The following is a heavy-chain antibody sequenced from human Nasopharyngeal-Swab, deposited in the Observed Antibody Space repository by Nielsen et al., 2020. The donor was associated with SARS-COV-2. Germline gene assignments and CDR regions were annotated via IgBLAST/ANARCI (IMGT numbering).Heavy chain of an antibody. CDR3: ARESPHDYVWGSYRYTLSFDY. D-gene: IGHD3-16*02. J-gene: IGHJ4*02. Sequence: WVRQAPGQGLEWMGRINPNSGGTNYAQKFQGRVTMTRDTSISIAYMELSRLRSDDTDVYYCARESPHDYVWGSYRYTLSFDYWGQGTLVTVSS. V-gene: IGHV1-2*05. CDR2: INPNSGGT.